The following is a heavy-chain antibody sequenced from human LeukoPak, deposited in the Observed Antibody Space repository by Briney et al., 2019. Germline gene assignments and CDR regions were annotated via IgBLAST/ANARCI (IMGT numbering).Heavy chain of an antibody. D-gene: IGHD2-15*01. CDR1: GYSFTSYW. J-gene: IGHJ6*02. CDR3: ARHGNVVVAATGYYGMDV. CDR2: IYPGDSDT. Sequence: GESLKISCKGSGYSFTSYWIGWVRQMPGKGLEWMGIIYPGDSDTRYSPSFQGQVTISADKSISTAYLQWSSLKASDTAMYYCARHGNVVVAATGYYGMDVWGQGTTVTVSS. V-gene: IGHV5-51*01.